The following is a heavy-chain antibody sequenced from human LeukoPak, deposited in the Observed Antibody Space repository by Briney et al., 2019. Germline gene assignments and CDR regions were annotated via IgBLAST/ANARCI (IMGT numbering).Heavy chain of an antibody. D-gene: IGHD3-22*01. J-gene: IGHJ4*02. Sequence: GASVKVSCKLSGYTLTDLSIHWVRQAPGKGLEWMGGFDPEDGETIYAQKFQGRVTMTEDTSTDTAYMELSSLRSEDTAVYYCATVMGDGLGLGYYDSSGYYHFDYWGQGTLVTVSS. CDR3: ATVMGDGLGLGYYDSSGYYHFDY. V-gene: IGHV1-24*01. CDR2: FDPEDGET. CDR1: GYTLTDLS.